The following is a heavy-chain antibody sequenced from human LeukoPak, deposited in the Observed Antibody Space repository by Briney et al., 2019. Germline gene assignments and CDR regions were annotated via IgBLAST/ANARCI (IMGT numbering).Heavy chain of an antibody. Sequence: PGGSLRLSCAASGFTFSSYSMNWVHQAPGKGLEWVSYISSSSSTIYYADSVKGRFTISRDNAKNSLYLQMNSLRAEDTAVYYCARDSSLWFGKRFDYWGQGTLVTVSS. J-gene: IGHJ4*02. CDR3: ARDSSLWFGKRFDY. V-gene: IGHV3-48*01. CDR1: GFTFSSYS. CDR2: ISSSSSTI. D-gene: IGHD3-10*01.